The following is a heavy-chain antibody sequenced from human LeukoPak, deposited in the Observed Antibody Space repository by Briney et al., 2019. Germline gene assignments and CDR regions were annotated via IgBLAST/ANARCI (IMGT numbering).Heavy chain of an antibody. CDR1: GFTFSDYW. CDR2: INTDETRT. J-gene: IGHJ4*02. CDR3: ARVGVGAYYFDY. Sequence: GGSLRLSCAASGFTFSDYWMHWVRQAPGKGLVWVSRINTDETRTNYADSVKGRFTISRDNAKNTLYLQMNSLRAEDTAVYYCARVGVGAYYFDYWGQGTLVTVSS. D-gene: IGHD3-3*01. V-gene: IGHV3-74*01.